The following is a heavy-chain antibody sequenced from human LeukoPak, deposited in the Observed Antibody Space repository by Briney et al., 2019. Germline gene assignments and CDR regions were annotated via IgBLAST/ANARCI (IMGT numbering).Heavy chain of an antibody. CDR1: GFTFSDYA. V-gene: IGHV3-43D*03. CDR2: ITWDGGTT. D-gene: IGHD6-19*01. Sequence: GGSLRLSYAASGFTFSDYAMHWVRQAPGKGLEWVSLITWDGGTTYYANSVKGRFTISRDNSKNSLYLLLDSLRPGDTALYYCARATSSAWYYFDYWGQGTLVTVSS. J-gene: IGHJ4*02. CDR3: ARATSSAWYYFDY.